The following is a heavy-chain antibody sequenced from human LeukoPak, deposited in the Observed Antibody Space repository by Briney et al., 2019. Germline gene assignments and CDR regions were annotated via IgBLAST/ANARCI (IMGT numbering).Heavy chain of an antibody. CDR1: GYTFTGYY. CDR3: ARDMSFAVSMVSPDY. Sequence: GASVKVSCKASGYTFTGYYMHWVRQAPGQGLEWMGWINPNSGGTNYAQKFQGRVTMTRDTSISTAYMELRSLTSDDTAIYYCARDMSFAVSMVSPDYWGQGTLVTVSS. V-gene: IGHV1-2*02. J-gene: IGHJ4*02. CDR2: INPNSGGT. D-gene: IGHD2-8*01.